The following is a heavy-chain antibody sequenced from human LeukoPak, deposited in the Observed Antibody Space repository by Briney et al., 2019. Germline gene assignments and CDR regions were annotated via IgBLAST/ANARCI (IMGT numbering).Heavy chain of an antibody. Sequence: GGSLRLSCAASGFTFSDYYMSWIRQAPGKGLEWVSYISSSGSTIYYADSVKGRFTISRDNAKNSLYLQMNSLRAEDTAVYYCARSPYSGSWYNWFDPWGQGTLVTVSS. J-gene: IGHJ5*02. CDR3: ARSPYSGSWYNWFDP. CDR1: GFTFSDYY. CDR2: ISSSGSTI. V-gene: IGHV3-11*01. D-gene: IGHD6-13*01.